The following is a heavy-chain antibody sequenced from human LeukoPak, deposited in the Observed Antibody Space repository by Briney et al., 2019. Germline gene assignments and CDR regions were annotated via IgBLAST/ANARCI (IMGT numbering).Heavy chain of an antibody. V-gene: IGHV3-33*01. D-gene: IGHD6-13*01. CDR1: GFTFSSYG. CDR3: ARAPERYSSSWPLFDP. Sequence: GGSLRLSCAASGFTFSSYGLHWVRQAPGKGREGVAVIWYDGSNKYYADSVKGRFTISRDNSKDTLYLQMNSLRAEDTAVYYCARAPERYSSSWPLFDPWGQGTLVTVSS. J-gene: IGHJ5*02. CDR2: IWYDGSNK.